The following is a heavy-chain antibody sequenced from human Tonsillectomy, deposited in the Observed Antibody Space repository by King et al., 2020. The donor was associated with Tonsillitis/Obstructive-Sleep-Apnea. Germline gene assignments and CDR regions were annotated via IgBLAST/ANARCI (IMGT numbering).Heavy chain of an antibody. V-gene: IGHV3-7*04. Sequence: VQLVESGGGLVQPGGSLRLSCAASGFTFSGYWMSWVRQAPGKGLEWVANIKHDGREKYYVDSVKGRFTISRDNAKNSLYLQMNSLRAEDTAVVFCAREYCSGNSCYRIFDCWGQGTLVTVSS. D-gene: IGHD2-15*01. J-gene: IGHJ4*02. CDR2: IKHDGREK. CDR3: AREYCSGNSCYRIFDC. CDR1: GFTFSGYW.